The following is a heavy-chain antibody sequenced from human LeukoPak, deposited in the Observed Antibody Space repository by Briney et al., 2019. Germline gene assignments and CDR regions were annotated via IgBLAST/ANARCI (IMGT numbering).Heavy chain of an antibody. CDR1: GYTFTSYD. D-gene: IGHD3-10*01. CDR3: ARAPMVRGVIVNWFDP. CDR2: MNPNSGNT. J-gene: IGHJ5*02. V-gene: IGHV1-8*01. Sequence: ASVKVSCKASGYTFTSYDINWVRQATGQGLEWMGWMNPNSGNTGYAQKFQGRVTMNRNTSISTAHMELSSLRSEDTAVYYCARAPMVRGVIVNWFDPWGQGTLVTVSS.